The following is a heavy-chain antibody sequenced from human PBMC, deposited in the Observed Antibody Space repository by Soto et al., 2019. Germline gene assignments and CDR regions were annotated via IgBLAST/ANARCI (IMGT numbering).Heavy chain of an antibody. CDR2: INHSGST. CDR1: GGSFIGYC. V-gene: IGHV4-34*01. J-gene: IGHJ4*02. Sequence: SETLCLTCAVEGGSFIGYCGSWIRQPPGKGLEWIGYINHSGSTNYNPSLKSRVTISVDRSKNQFSLKLSSVTAADTAVYYCARGGVDYYDSSGYYFSPYYFDYWGQGTLVTVSS. CDR3: ARGGVDYYDSSGYYFSPYYFDY. D-gene: IGHD3-22*01.